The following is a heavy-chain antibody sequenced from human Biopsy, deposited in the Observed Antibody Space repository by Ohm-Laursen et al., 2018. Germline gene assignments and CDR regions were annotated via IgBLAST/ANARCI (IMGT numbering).Heavy chain of an antibody. CDR2: NSPLKCGT. Sequence: ASVKVSCKASGYTFTNYGISWVRRAPGQGLEWMGWNSPLKCGTDYAQKLQGRVTMTTDTSTSTAYMDLRSLRSDDTAVYYCARDRWPHVTLLGLVVFDFWGQGTLVIVSS. CDR1: GYTFTNYG. D-gene: IGHD3-3*01. V-gene: IGHV1-18*01. J-gene: IGHJ4*02. CDR3: ARDRWPHVTLLGLVVFDF.